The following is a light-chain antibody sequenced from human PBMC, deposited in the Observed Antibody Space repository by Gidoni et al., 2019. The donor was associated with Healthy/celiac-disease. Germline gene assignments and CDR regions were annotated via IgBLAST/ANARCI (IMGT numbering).Light chain of an antibody. CDR2: AAS. Sequence: IQLTQSPSSLSASVGDRVTITCRASQGMSSYLAWYQPKPGKAPKLLIYAASTLQSGVPSRFSGSGSGTDFTLTISSLQPEDFATYYCQQLNSYPLTFGGGTKVEIK. CDR1: QGMSSY. J-gene: IGKJ4*01. V-gene: IGKV1-9*01. CDR3: QQLNSYPLT.